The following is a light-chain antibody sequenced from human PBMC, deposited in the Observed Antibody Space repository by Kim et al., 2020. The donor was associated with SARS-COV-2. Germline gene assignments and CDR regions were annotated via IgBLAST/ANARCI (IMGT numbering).Light chain of an antibody. V-gene: IGLV2-23*02. J-gene: IGLJ1*01. CDR2: EVT. CDR3: CSYAGPSTYV. CDR1: RSDVLSYNL. Sequence: QSALTQPASVSGSPGQSITISCTGTRSDVLSYNLVSWYQQHPGKAPKLMLYEVTERPSGVSSRFSGSKFGNTAYLTISGLQAEDEADYYCCSYAGPSTYVFAAGTKVTVL.